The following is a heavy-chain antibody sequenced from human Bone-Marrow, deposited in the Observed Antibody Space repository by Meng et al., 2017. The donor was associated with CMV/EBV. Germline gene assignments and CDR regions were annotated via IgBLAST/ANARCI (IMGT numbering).Heavy chain of an antibody. V-gene: IGHV3-7*01. CDR2: IKQDGSEK. Sequence: GESLKISCAASGFTFSSYWMSWVRQAPGKGLEWVANIKQDGSEKYYVDSVKGRFTISRDNAKNSLYLQMNSLRAEDTAVYYCARSMGHLDFWGQGTLVTVSS. CDR3: ARSMGHLDF. J-gene: IGHJ4*02. D-gene: IGHD2-8*01. CDR1: GFTFSSYW.